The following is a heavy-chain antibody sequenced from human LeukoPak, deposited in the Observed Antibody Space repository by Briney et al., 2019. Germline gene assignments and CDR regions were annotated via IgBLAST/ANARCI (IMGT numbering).Heavy chain of an antibody. Sequence: PGGSLRLSCEASGFTFSSYAIHWVRQAPGKGLEWVAVISDDGSNKYYADSVNGRFTISRDNSKNTLYLQMNSLRAEDTAVYYCARAYGDYVPFDYWGQGTLVTVSS. J-gene: IGHJ4*02. CDR3: ARAYGDYVPFDY. V-gene: IGHV3-30-3*01. CDR1: GFTFSSYA. D-gene: IGHD4-17*01. CDR2: ISDDGSNK.